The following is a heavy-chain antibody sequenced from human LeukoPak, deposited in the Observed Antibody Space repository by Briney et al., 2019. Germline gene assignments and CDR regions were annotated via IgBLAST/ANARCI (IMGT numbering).Heavy chain of an antibody. D-gene: IGHD4-17*01. J-gene: IGHJ4*02. V-gene: IGHV3-21*01. CDR2: ISSSSSYI. CDR3: ARLTTTVTTPFDY. Sequence: GGSLRLSCAASGFTVSSNFMSWVRQAPGKGLEWVSSISSSSSYIYYADSVKGRFNISRDNAKNSLYLQMNSLRAEDTAVYYCARLTTTVTTPFDYWGQGTLVTVSS. CDR1: GFTVSSNF.